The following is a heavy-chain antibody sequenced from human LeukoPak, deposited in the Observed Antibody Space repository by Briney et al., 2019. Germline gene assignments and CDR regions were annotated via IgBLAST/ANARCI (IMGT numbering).Heavy chain of an antibody. CDR1: GFTFSDYY. CDR2: ISNTGSTI. CDR3: ARGGRSGWYIFGY. Sequence: GGSLRLSCAASGFTFSDYYMSWIRQAPGKGLEWVSYISNTGSTIYYADSEEGRFTISRDNAKNSLYLQMDSLRAEDTAVYYCARGGRSGWYIFGYWGQGTLVTVSS. V-gene: IGHV3-11*01. D-gene: IGHD6-19*01. J-gene: IGHJ4*02.